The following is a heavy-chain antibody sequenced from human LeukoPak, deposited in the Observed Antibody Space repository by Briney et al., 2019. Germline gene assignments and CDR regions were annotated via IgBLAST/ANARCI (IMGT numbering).Heavy chain of an antibody. Sequence: GGSLRLSCAASGFTFSSYTMHWVRQAPGKGLEWVAIISYDGSNKYYADSVKGRFTISRDNSKNTLYLQMNSLRAEDTAVYYCASPYSSGWYWTNWYFDLWGRGTLVTVSS. D-gene: IGHD6-19*01. J-gene: IGHJ2*01. V-gene: IGHV3-30*04. CDR3: ASPYSSGWYWTNWYFDL. CDR1: GFTFSSYT. CDR2: ISYDGSNK.